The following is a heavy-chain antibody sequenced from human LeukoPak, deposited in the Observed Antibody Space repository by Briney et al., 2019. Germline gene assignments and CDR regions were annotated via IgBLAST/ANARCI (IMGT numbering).Heavy chain of an antibody. J-gene: IGHJ4*02. CDR3: ARSFKPVAVFDY. Sequence: ASVKVSCKASGYTFTGYYMHWVRQAPGQGLEWMGIINPSGGSTSYAQKFQGRVTMTRDMSTSTVYMELSSLRSEDTAVYYCARSFKPVAVFDYWGQGTLVTVSS. CDR1: GYTFTGYY. CDR2: INPSGGST. V-gene: IGHV1-46*01. D-gene: IGHD6-19*01.